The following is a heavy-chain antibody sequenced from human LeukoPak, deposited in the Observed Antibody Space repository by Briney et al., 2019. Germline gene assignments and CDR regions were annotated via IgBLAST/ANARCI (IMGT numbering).Heavy chain of an antibody. Sequence: GGSLRLSCAASGFTSSSYSMDWVRQAPGKGLEWISFISSSSGTIYYADSVKGRFTISRDNAKNSLYLQMNSLRDEDTAVYYCVRDRAGGNSVWFDPWGQGTLVTVSS. CDR3: VRDRAGGNSVWFDP. V-gene: IGHV3-48*02. D-gene: IGHD4-23*01. J-gene: IGHJ5*02. CDR2: ISSSSGTI. CDR1: GFTSSSYS.